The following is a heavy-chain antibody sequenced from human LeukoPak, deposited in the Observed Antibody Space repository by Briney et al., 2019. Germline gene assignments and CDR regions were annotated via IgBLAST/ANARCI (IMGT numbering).Heavy chain of an antibody. V-gene: IGHV4-4*02. J-gene: IGHJ6*02. CDR3: ARGAAAGSWVYGMDV. Sequence: SETLSLTCGVSGGSISASNRWSWVRQPPGKGLEWIGEIYYSGSTNYSPSLKSRVTMSVDKSKTQFSLNLSSVTAADTAVYYCARGAAAGSWVYGMDVWGRGTTVTVSS. D-gene: IGHD6-13*01. CDR2: IYYSGST. CDR1: GGSISASNR.